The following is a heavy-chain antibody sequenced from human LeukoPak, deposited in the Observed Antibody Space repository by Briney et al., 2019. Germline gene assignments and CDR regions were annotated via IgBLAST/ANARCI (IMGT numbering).Heavy chain of an antibody. CDR3: AGHPRISWFDP. CDR1: GGSISSYY. Sequence: SETLSLTCTVSGGSISSYYWSWIRQPPGKGLEWIGYIYNNGYSGSTNYNPSLKSRVTISVDTSEGQFSLKLTSVTAADTAVYYCAGHPRISWFDPWGQGTLVTVSS. J-gene: IGHJ5*02. CDR2: IYNNGYSGST. D-gene: IGHD3-3*02. V-gene: IGHV4-59*08.